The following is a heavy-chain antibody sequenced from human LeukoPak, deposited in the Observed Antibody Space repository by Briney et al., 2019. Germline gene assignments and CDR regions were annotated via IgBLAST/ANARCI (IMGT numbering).Heavy chain of an antibody. V-gene: IGHV4-59*12. CDR1: GGSISSYY. CDR2: IYYSGST. J-gene: IGHJ4*02. Sequence: SETLSLTCTVSGGSISSYYWSWIRQPPGKGLEWIGYIYYSGSTNYNPSLKSRVTISVDTSKNQFSLKLSSVTAADTAAYYCARDRRISLDYWGQGTLVTVSS. D-gene: IGHD1-14*01. CDR3: ARDRRISLDY.